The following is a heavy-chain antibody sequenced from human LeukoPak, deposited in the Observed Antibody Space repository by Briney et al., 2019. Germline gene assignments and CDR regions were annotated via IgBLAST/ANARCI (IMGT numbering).Heavy chain of an antibody. CDR1: GYTFTTFA. CDR3: ARSSWIQQSSDF. J-gene: IGHJ4*02. CDR2: INTNTGNP. V-gene: IGHV7-4-1*02. Sequence: ASVKVSCKASGYTFTTFAMNWVRQAPGQGLEWMGWINTNTGNPTYAQDFTGRFVFSLDTSVTTTFLEISSLKAEDTAIYYCARSSWIQQSSDFWGQGTLVTVSS. D-gene: IGHD5-18*01.